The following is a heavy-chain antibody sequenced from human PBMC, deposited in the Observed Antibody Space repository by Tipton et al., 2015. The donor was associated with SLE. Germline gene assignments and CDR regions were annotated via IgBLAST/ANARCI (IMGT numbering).Heavy chain of an antibody. V-gene: IGHV1-18*01. CDR1: GYTFTSYG. J-gene: IGHJ4*02. D-gene: IGHD5-18*01. CDR2: ISAYNGNT. CDR3: ARPSGYTAMAPYYYYFDY. Sequence: QLVQSGPEVKKPGASVKVSCKASGYTFTSYGISWVRQAPGQGLEWMEWISAYNGNTNYAQKLQGRVTMTTDTSTSTAYMELRSLRSDDTAVYYCARPSGYTAMAPYYYYFDYWGQGTLVTVSS.